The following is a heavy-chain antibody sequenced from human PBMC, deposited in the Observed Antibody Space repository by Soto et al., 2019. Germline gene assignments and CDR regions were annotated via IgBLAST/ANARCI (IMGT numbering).Heavy chain of an antibody. V-gene: IGHV4-39*01. CDR2: IYYSGST. Sequence: SETLSLTCTVSGGSISSSSYYWGWIRQPPGKGLEWIGSIYYSGSTYYNPSLKSRVTISVDTSKNQFSLKLSSVTAADTAVYYCARLFDYGDKSGYWGQGTLVTVSS. J-gene: IGHJ4*02. D-gene: IGHD4-17*01. CDR3: ARLFDYGDKSGY. CDR1: GGSISSSSYY.